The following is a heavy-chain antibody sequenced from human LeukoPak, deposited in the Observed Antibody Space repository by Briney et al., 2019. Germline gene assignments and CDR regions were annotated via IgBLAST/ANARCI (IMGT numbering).Heavy chain of an antibody. CDR3: ARDRGIAVAGGTSEY. D-gene: IGHD6-19*01. Sequence: GASVKVSCKASGYTFTSYYMHWVRQAPGQGLEWMGIINPSGGSTSYAQKFQGRVTMTRDMSTSTDYMELSSLRSEDTAVYYCARDRGIAVAGGTSEYWGQGTLVTVSS. CDR1: GYTFTSYY. CDR2: INPSGGST. J-gene: IGHJ4*02. V-gene: IGHV1-46*01.